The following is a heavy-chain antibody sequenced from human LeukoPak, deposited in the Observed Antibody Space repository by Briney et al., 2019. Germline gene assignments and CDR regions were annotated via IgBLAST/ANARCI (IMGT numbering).Heavy chain of an antibody. J-gene: IGHJ4*02. V-gene: IGHV3-30*02. Sequence: GGSLRLSCATSEFNFITYGMHWVRQAPGKGLEWVAFIRYDGSNKYYADSVKGRFTISRDNSKNTLYLQMNSLRAEDTAVYYCANDLFDYWGQGTLVTVSS. CDR1: EFNFITYG. CDR2: IRYDGSNK. CDR3: ANDLFDY.